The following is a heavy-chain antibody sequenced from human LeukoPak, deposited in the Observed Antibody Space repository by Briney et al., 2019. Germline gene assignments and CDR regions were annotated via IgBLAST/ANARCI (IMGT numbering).Heavy chain of an antibody. Sequence: GGSLRLSCAASGFTFSSYATSWVRQAPGKGLEWVSTISGSGSSTYYADSVKGRFPISRDNSKNTLYLQMNSLKAEDTAIYYCAKARNFYYFDYWGQGTLVTVSS. CDR2: ISGSGSST. CDR1: GFTFSSYA. D-gene: IGHD1-7*01. J-gene: IGHJ4*02. CDR3: AKARNFYYFDY. V-gene: IGHV3-23*01.